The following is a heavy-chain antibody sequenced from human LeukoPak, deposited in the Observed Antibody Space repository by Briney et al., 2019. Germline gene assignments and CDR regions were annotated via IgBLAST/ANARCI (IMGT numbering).Heavy chain of an antibody. J-gene: IGHJ5*02. D-gene: IGHD6-19*01. Sequence: SETLSLTCAVYGGSFSGYYWSWIRQPPGKGLEWIGEINHSGSTNYNPSLKSRVTISVDTSKNQFSLKLSSVTAADTAVYYCARRKRPTSSGWTRGWFDPWGQGTLVTVSS. CDR3: ARRKRPTSSGWTRGWFDP. CDR2: INHSGST. V-gene: IGHV4-34*01. CDR1: GGSFSGYY.